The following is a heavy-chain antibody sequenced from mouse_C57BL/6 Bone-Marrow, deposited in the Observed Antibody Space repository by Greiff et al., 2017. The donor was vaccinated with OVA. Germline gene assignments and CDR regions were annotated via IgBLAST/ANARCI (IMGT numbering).Heavy chain of an antibody. J-gene: IGHJ4*01. Sequence: VKLVESGAELVKPGASVKLSCKASGYTFTEYTIHWVKQRSGQGLEWIGWFYPGSGSIKYNEKFKDKATLTADKSSSTVYMERSRLTSEDSAVYFCARHEGYSYAMDYWGQGTSVTVSS. V-gene: IGHV1-62-2*01. CDR3: ARHEGYSYAMDY. D-gene: IGHD2-14*01. CDR1: GYTFTEYT. CDR2: FYPGSGSI.